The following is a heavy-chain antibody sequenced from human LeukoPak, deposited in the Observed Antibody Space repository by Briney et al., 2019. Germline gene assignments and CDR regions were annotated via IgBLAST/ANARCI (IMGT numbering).Heavy chain of an antibody. Sequence: SETLSLTCAVYGGSFSGYYWSWIRQPPGKGLEWIGEINHSGSTNYNPSLKSRVTISVDTSKNQFSLKLSSVTAADTAVYYCARQFWGDGYNPFDYWGQGTLVTVSS. V-gene: IGHV4-34*01. J-gene: IGHJ4*02. CDR1: GGSFSGYY. CDR3: ARQFWGDGYNPFDY. CDR2: INHSGST. D-gene: IGHD5-24*01.